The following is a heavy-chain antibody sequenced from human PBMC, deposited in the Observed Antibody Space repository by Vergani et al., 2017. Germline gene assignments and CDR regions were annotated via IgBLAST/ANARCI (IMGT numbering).Heavy chain of an antibody. D-gene: IGHD2-2*01. CDR2: ISSSSSYR. J-gene: IGHJ1*01. Sequence: EVQLVESGGGLVKPGGSLRLSCVASGFTFGSYSMNWVRQAPGKGLEWVSFISSSSSYRYYADSVKGRFTISRDNGEYSLLLQMNSLRPEGTGVYYCAYGVPGYQQATQNFQHWGQGTLVTVSS. CDR3: AYGVPGYQQATQNFQH. V-gene: IGHV3-21*01. CDR1: GFTFGSYS.